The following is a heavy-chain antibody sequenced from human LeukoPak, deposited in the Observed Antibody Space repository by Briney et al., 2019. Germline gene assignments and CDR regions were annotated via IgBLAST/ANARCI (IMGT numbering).Heavy chain of an antibody. CDR1: GFTFSSYA. D-gene: IGHD2-2*01. CDR2: IKQDGSVK. J-gene: IGHJ6*03. V-gene: IGHV3-7*01. CDR3: AGDVTPPYCSSSSCYYPPYYMDV. Sequence: PGRSLRLSCAASGFTFSSYAMHWVRQAPGKGLEWVANIKQDGSVKYYVDSVKGRFTTSRDNAKNSLYLQMNSLRAEDTAVYYCAGDVTPPYCSSSSCYYPPYYMDVWGKGTTVTVSS.